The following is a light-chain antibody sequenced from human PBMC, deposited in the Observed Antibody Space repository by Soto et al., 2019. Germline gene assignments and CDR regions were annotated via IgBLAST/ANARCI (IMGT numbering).Light chain of an antibody. J-gene: IGKJ4*01. Sequence: DIQMTQSPSSVSASVGDRVTITCRASQDISSWLAWYQQKPGKAPNLLIYAASSLQTGVPSRFSGGGSGTDFTFTISSLQPEDFATYYCQQASSFPLTFGGGTKVEIK. CDR3: QQASSFPLT. V-gene: IGKV1-12*01. CDR1: QDISSW. CDR2: AAS.